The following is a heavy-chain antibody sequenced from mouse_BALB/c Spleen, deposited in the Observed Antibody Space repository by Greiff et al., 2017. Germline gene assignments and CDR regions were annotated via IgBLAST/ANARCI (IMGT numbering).Heavy chain of an antibody. V-gene: IGHV1S137*01. CDR2: ISTYYGDA. Sequence: VQLQQSGAELVRPGVSVKISCKGSGYTFTDYAMHWVKQSHAKSLEWIGVISTYYGDASYNQKFKGKATMTVDKSSSTAYMELARLTSEDSAIYYCALLRPLDYWGQGTTLTVSS. CDR3: ALLRPLDY. CDR1: GYTFTDYA. D-gene: IGHD1-2*01. J-gene: IGHJ2*01.